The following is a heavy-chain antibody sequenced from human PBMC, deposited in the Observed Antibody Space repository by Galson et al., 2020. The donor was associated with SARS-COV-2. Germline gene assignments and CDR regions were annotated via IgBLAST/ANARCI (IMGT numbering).Heavy chain of an antibody. CDR3: ARLRAITLYYFDY. CDR2: IYYSGST. J-gene: IGHJ4*02. D-gene: IGHD3-10*02. V-gene: IGHV4-39*01. Sequence: ETSETLSLTCTVSGGSISSSSYYWGWIRQPPGKGLEWLGSIYYSGSTYYNPSLKSQVTISVDTSKNQFSLKLSSVTAADTAVYYCARLRAITLYYFDYWGQGTLVTVSS. CDR1: GGSISSSSYY.